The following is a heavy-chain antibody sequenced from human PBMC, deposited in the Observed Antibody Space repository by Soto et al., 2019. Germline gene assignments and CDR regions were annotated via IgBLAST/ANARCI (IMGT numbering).Heavy chain of an antibody. CDR3: ARDPLPPRGSYRSFDY. CDR1: GFTFSSYA. D-gene: IGHD1-26*01. Sequence: PGGSLRLSCAASGFTFSSYAMHWVRQAPGKGLEWVAVISYDGSNKYYADSVKGRFTISRDNPKNTLYLQMNSLRAEDTAVYYCARDPLPPRGSYRSFDYWGQGALVTVSS. J-gene: IGHJ4*02. V-gene: IGHV3-30-3*01. CDR2: ISYDGSNK.